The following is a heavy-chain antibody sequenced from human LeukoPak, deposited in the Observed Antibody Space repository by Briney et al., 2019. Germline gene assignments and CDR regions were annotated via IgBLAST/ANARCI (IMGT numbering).Heavy chain of an antibody. D-gene: IGHD2-2*01. Sequence: GGSLRLSCAASGFTFSDYYMSWIRQAPGKGLEWVSYISSSGSTIYYADSVKGRSTISRDNAKNSLYLQMNSLRAEDTAVFYCARDRSGYCSSTSCYQVQMDVWGKGTTVTVSS. CDR2: ISSSGSTI. CDR1: GFTFSDYY. J-gene: IGHJ6*04. CDR3: ARDRSGYCSSTSCYQVQMDV. V-gene: IGHV3-11*04.